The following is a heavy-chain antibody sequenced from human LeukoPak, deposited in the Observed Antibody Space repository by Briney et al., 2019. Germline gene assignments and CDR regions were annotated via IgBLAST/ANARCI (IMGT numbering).Heavy chain of an antibody. CDR3: ARLGGYSYGFDY. D-gene: IGHD5-18*01. CDR1: GGSFSGYY. Sequence: PSETLSLTYAVYGGSFSGYYWSWIRQPPGKGLEWIGEINHSGSTNYNPSLKSRVTISVDTSKNQFSLKLSSVTAADTAVYYCARLGGYSYGFDYWGQGTLVTVSS. V-gene: IGHV4-34*01. CDR2: INHSGST. J-gene: IGHJ4*02.